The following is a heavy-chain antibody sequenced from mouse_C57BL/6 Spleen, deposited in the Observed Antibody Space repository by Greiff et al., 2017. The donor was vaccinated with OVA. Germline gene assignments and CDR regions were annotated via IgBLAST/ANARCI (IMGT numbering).Heavy chain of an antibody. CDR3: ASTYYSNTGAMDY. V-gene: IGHV2-2*01. J-gene: IGHJ4*01. D-gene: IGHD2-5*01. CDR1: GFSLTSYG. CDR2: IWSGGST. Sequence: VKLVESGPGLVQPSQSLSITCTVSGFSLTSYGVHWVRQSPGKGLEWLGVIWSGGSTDYTAAFISRLSISKDNSKSQVFVKMNSLQADDTAIYYCASTYYSNTGAMDYWGQGTSVTVSS.